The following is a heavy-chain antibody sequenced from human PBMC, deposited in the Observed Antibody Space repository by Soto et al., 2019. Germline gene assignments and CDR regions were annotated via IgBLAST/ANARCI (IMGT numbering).Heavy chain of an antibody. D-gene: IGHD3-3*01. V-gene: IGHV3-21*01. CDR1: GFTFSSYS. Sequence: AGGSLRLSCAASGFTFSSYSMNWVRQAPGKGLEWVSSISSSSSYIYYADSVKGRFTISRDNAKNSLYLQMNSLRAKDTAVYYCARDSSITIFGVVTSRDNWFDPWGQGTLVTVSS. J-gene: IGHJ5*02. CDR2: ISSSSSYI. CDR3: ARDSSITIFGVVTSRDNWFDP.